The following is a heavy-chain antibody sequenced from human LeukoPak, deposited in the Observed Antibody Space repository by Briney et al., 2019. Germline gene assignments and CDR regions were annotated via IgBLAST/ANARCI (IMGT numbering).Heavy chain of an antibody. V-gene: IGHV3-23*01. CDR3: AKGGGASRDSYYYDSSGYYPDAFDI. J-gene: IGHJ3*02. CDR1: GFTFSSYA. CDR2: ISGSGGST. Sequence: QAGGSLRLSCAASGFTFSSYAMSWVRQAPGKGLEWVSAISGSGGSTYYADSVKGRFTISRDNSKNTLYLQMNSLRAEDTAVYYCAKGGGASRDSYYYDSSGYYPDAFDIWGQGTMVTVSS. D-gene: IGHD3-22*01.